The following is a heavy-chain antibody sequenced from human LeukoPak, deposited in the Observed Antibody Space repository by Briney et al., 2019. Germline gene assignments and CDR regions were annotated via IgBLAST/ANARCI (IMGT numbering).Heavy chain of an antibody. CDR3: AKRGVVIRVILVGFHKEAYYFDS. CDR1: GITLSNYG. Sequence: GGSLRLSCEVSGITLSNYGMSWVRQAPGKGLEWVAGISGSGGGTNYAESVRGRFTISRDNSKNTLYLQMNSLRAEDTAVYFCAKRGVVIRVILVGFHKEAYYFDSWGQGALVSVSS. CDR2: ISGSGGGT. D-gene: IGHD3-22*01. V-gene: IGHV3-23*01. J-gene: IGHJ4*02.